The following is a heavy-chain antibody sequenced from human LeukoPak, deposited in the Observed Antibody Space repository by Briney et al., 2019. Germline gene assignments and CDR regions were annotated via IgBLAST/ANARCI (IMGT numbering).Heavy chain of an antibody. V-gene: IGHV3-15*01. CDR3: ATEADTAMALPKN. D-gene: IGHD5-18*01. Sequence: PGGSLILSCAASGFTFNNAWMSWVRLAPGKGLEWVGRIKSKTDGGTADYAAPVKGRFTISRDDSKNMVFLQMNSLKIADTALYFCATEADTAMALPKNWGQGTLVTVSS. CDR1: GFTFNNAW. J-gene: IGHJ4*02. CDR2: IKSKTDGGTA.